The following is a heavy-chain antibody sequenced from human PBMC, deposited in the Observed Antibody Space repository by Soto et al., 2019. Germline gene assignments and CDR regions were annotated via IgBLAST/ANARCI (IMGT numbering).Heavy chain of an antibody. D-gene: IGHD3-3*01. J-gene: IGHJ3*02. CDR1: GFTFSSYS. CDR3: ARDDRFLEWLAVLDI. CDR2: ISSSSSYI. V-gene: IGHV3-21*01. Sequence: EVQLVESGGGLVKPGGSLRLSCAASGFTFSSYSMNWVRQAPGKGLEWVSSISSSSSYIYYADSVKGRFTISRDNAKNSLYLQMNSLRAEDTAVYYCARDDRFLEWLAVLDIWGQGTMVTVSS.